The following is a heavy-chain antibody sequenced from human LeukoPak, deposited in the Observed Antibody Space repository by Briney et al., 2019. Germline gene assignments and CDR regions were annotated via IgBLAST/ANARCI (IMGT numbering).Heavy chain of an antibody. CDR1: GFTFSSYS. J-gene: IGHJ5*02. CDR2: ISSSSSTI. CDR3: ARDEVDFWSGYPSRWFDP. V-gene: IGHV3-48*04. D-gene: IGHD3-3*01. Sequence: GGSLRLSCAASGFTFSSYSMNWVRQAPGKGLEWVSYISSSSSTIYYADSVKGRFTISRDNAKNSLYLQVNSLRAEDTAVYYCARDEVDFWSGYPSRWFDPWGQGTLVTVSS.